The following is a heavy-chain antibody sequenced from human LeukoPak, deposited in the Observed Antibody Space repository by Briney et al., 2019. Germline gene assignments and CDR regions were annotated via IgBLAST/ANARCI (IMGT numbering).Heavy chain of an antibody. D-gene: IGHD5-18*01. J-gene: IGHJ4*02. Sequence: GGSLRLSCAASGFTFSSYAMSWVRQAPGKGLEWVAVIWYDGSNEYYADSVKGRFTISRDNSKNTLYLQMNSLRAEDTAVYYCARGIQLSKPTFDYWGQGTLVTVSS. CDR3: ARGIQLSKPTFDY. CDR2: IWYDGSNE. V-gene: IGHV3-33*08. CDR1: GFTFSSYA.